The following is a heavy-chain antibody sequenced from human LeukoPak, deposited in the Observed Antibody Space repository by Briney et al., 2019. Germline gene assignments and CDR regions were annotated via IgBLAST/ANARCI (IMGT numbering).Heavy chain of an antibody. Sequence: GGSLRLSCAASGFTFSSYAMSWVRQAPGKGLEWVSAISGSGGSTYYADSVKGRFTISRDNAKNSLYLQMNSLRAEDTAVYYCARPTTGPNGMDVWGQGTTVTVSS. J-gene: IGHJ6*02. CDR2: ISGSGGST. V-gene: IGHV3-23*01. CDR1: GFTFSSYA. D-gene: IGHD1-1*01. CDR3: ARPTTGPNGMDV.